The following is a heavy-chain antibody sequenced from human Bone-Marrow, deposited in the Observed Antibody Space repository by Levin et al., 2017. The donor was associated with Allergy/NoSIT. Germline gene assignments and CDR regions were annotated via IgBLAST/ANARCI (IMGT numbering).Heavy chain of an antibody. CDR2: ISAYNGNT. V-gene: IGHV1-18*01. Sequence: ASVKVSCKASGYTFTSYGISWVRQAPGQGLEWMGWISAYNGNTNYAQKLQGRVTMTTDTSTSTAYMELRSLRSDDTAVYYCARDPYGYCGGDCYTPEYSYYYYGMDVWGQGTTVTVSS. CDR1: GYTFTSYG. CDR3: ARDPYGYCGGDCYTPEYSYYYYGMDV. J-gene: IGHJ6*02. D-gene: IGHD2-21*02.